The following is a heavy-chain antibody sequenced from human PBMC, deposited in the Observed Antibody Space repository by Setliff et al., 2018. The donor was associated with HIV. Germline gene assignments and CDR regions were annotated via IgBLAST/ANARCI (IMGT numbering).Heavy chain of an antibody. D-gene: IGHD1-26*01. V-gene: IGHV1-46*01. CDR2: INPSGGSI. Sequence: GASVKVSCKASGYIFTSYYIHWVRQAPGQGLEWMGIINPSGGSISYAQKFQGRVTMTRDTSASTVFVELNSVRSEDTAVYYCARAGSGSPLILFDYWGQGTQVTVSS. CDR1: GYIFTSYY. J-gene: IGHJ4*02. CDR3: ARAGSGSPLILFDY.